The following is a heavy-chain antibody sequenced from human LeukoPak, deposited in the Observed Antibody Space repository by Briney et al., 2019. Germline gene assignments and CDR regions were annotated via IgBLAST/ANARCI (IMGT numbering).Heavy chain of an antibody. D-gene: IGHD5-24*01. Sequence: PSETLSLTCTVSGGSISSSSYYRGWIRQPPGKGLEWIGSIYYSGSTYYNPSLKSRVTISVDTSKNQFSLKLSSVTAADTAVYYCASLEDKDGFPIIGYWGQGTLVTVSS. J-gene: IGHJ4*02. V-gene: IGHV4-39*01. CDR2: IYYSGST. CDR1: GGSISSSSYY. CDR3: ASLEDKDGFPIIGY.